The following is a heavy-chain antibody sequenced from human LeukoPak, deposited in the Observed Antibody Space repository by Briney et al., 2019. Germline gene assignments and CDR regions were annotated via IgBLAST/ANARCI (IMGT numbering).Heavy chain of an antibody. CDR3: ASSTVAGKGDWFDP. Sequence: PGGSLRLSCAASGFTFSSYRMSWVRQAPGKGLEWVANIKQDGSEKYYVDSGKGRFTISRDNAKNSLYLQMNSLRAEDTDVYNCASSTVAGKGDWFDPWGQGTLVTVSS. J-gene: IGHJ5*02. CDR2: IKQDGSEK. V-gene: IGHV3-7*01. CDR1: GFTFSSYR. D-gene: IGHD6-19*01.